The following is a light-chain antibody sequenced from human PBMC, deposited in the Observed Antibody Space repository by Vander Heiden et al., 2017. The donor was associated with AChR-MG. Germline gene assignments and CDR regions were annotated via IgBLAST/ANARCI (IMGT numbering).Light chain of an antibody. CDR3: SSFAGSNNFEV. CDR2: EVS. Sequence: QSALTQPPSASGSPGQSVTFSCTGTSSDVGGYNYDSWFQQHPGKAPKLMIYEVSKRPSGVPDRFSGSKSGNTASLTVSGLQAEDEADYYCSSFAGSNNFEVFGGGTKLSVL. CDR1: SSDVGGYNY. J-gene: IGLJ2*01. V-gene: IGLV2-8*01.